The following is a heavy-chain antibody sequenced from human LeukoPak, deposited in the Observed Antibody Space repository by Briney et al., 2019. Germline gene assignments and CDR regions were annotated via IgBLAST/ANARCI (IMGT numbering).Heavy chain of an antibody. V-gene: IGHV4-59*12. Sequence: SETLSLTCTVSGGSISSYYWSWIRQPPGKGLEWIGYIYYTGSTNYNPSLKSRVTISVDTSKNQFSLRLSSVTAADTAVYYCAREERYCSGGSCHWFDPWGQGTLVTVSS. D-gene: IGHD2-15*01. CDR1: GGSISSYY. CDR3: AREERYCSGGSCHWFDP. CDR2: IYYTGST. J-gene: IGHJ5*02.